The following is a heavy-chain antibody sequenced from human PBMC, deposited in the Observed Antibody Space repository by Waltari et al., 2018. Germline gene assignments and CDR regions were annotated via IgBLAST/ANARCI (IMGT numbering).Heavy chain of an antibody. V-gene: IGHV1-2*06. CDR1: GYTFTGYY. Sequence: QVQLVQSGAEVKKPGASVKVSCKASGYTFTGYYMHWVRQAPGQGLEWMGRSNPNRGGTNYAQKFQGRVTMTRDTSISTAYMELSRLRSDDTAVYYCARQRAGVDAFDIWGQGTMVTVSS. D-gene: IGHD3-10*01. J-gene: IGHJ3*02. CDR3: ARQRAGVDAFDI. CDR2: SNPNRGGT.